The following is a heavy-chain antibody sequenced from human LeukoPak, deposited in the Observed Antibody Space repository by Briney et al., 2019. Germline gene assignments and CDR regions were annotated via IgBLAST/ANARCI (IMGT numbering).Heavy chain of an antibody. CDR2: INPNSGGT. CDR3: ARAPRAIHEAFDI. Sequence: EASVKVSCKASGYTFTGYYMHWVRQAPGQGLEWMGWINPNSGGTNYAQKFQGRVTMTRDTSISTAYMELSRLRSDDTAVYYCARAPRAIHEAFDIWGQGTMVTVSS. CDR1: GYTFTGYY. V-gene: IGHV1-2*02. D-gene: IGHD2-21*01. J-gene: IGHJ3*02.